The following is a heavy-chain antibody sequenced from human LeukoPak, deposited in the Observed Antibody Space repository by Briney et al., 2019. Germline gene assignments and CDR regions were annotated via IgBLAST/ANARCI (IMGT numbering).Heavy chain of an antibody. CDR1: GFTFSSYE. V-gene: IGHV3-7*03. D-gene: IGHD3-10*01. CDR2: IKEDGSEK. Sequence: GGSPRLSCAASGFTFSSYEMTWVRQAPGKGLEWVANIKEDGSEKYYVDAVKGRFTISRDNAKNSLYLQMNSLRAEDTAVYYCAKDRGFGYFDYWGQGTLVTVSS. CDR3: AKDRGFGYFDY. J-gene: IGHJ4*02.